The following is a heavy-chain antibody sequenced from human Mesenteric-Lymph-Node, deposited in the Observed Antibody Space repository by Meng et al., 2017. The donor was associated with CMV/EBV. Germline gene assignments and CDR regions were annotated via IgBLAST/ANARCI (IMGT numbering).Heavy chain of an antibody. J-gene: IGHJ6*02. CDR2: ISSSSSYI. Sequence: GESLKISCAASGFTFSSYSMNWVRQAPGKGLEWVSSISSSSSYIYYADSVKGRFTISRDNAKNSLYLQMNSLRAEDTAVYYCARDRGCSSTSCYRGMDVWGQGTTVTVSS. CDR3: ARDRGCSSTSCYRGMDV. V-gene: IGHV3-21*01. D-gene: IGHD2-2*01. CDR1: GFTFSSYS.